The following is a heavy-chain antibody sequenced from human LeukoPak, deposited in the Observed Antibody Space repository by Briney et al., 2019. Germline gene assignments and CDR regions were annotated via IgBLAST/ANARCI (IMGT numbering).Heavy chain of an antibody. CDR1: GYTFTSYD. CDR3: ARGSGSGSYFYYYYYMDV. Sequence: ASVKVSCKASGYTFTSYDINWVRQATGQGLEWMGWMNPNSGNTGYAQKFQGRVTMTRNTSISTAYMELSSLRSEDTAVYYCARGSGSGSYFYYYYYMDVWGKGTTVTISS. V-gene: IGHV1-8*01. J-gene: IGHJ6*03. CDR2: MNPNSGNT. D-gene: IGHD1-26*01.